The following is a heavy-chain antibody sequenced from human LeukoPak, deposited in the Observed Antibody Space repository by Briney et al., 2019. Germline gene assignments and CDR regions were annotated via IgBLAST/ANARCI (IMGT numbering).Heavy chain of an antibody. J-gene: IGHJ4*02. Sequence: GESLKISCKGSGYSFTSYWIGWVRQMPGKGLDWMGSIYPGDSDTRYSPSFQGQVTISADKSISNAYLQWSSLKASDTAMYYCARVRDGYIFGYFDYWGQGTLVTVSS. CDR2: IYPGDSDT. CDR3: ARVRDGYIFGYFDY. CDR1: GYSFTSYW. D-gene: IGHD5-24*01. V-gene: IGHV5-51*01.